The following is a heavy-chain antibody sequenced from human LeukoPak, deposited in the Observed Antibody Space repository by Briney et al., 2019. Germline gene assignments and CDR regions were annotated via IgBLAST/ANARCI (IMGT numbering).Heavy chain of an antibody. D-gene: IGHD4-17*01. CDR1: GFTFSSYG. CDR3: ASSGAGDYPRSDY. Sequence: GTLRLSCAASGFTFSSYGMSWIRQPPGKGLEWIGEINHSGSTNYNPSLKSRVTISVDTSKNQFSLKLSSVTAADTAVYYCASSGAGDYPRSDYWGQGTLVTVSS. CDR2: INHSGST. V-gene: IGHV4-34*01. J-gene: IGHJ4*02.